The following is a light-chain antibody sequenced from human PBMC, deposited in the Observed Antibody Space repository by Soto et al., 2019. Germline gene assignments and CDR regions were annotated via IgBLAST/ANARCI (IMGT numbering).Light chain of an antibody. Sequence: DIEMTQSPSTLSVSGGDRVTITCSASQTISSWLAWYQQKPGKAPKLLIYKASTLKSGVPSRFSGSGSGTEGTITISSLQTDDGSTYDCQHFNSYSEAFGQGTKVDI. J-gene: IGKJ1*01. CDR2: KAS. CDR1: QTISSW. CDR3: QHFNSYSEA. V-gene: IGKV1-5*03.